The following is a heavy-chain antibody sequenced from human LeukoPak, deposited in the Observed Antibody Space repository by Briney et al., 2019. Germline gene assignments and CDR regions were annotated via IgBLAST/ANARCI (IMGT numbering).Heavy chain of an antibody. CDR2: ITGSGGST. CDR1: GFTFSSYA. V-gene: IGHV3-23*01. J-gene: IGHJ6*03. D-gene: IGHD2-8*01. CDR3: ARQSAQWAYYYYMDV. Sequence: GGSLRLSCAASGFTFSSYAMSWVRQAPGKGLEWVSAITGSGGSTYYADSVTGRFTISRDNAKNSLYLQMNSLRAEDTAVYYCARQSAQWAYYYYMDVWGKGTTVTVSS.